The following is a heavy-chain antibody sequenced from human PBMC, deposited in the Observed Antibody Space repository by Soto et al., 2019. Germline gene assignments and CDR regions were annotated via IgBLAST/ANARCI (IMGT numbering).Heavy chain of an antibody. Sequence: ASVKVSCKVSGYTLTELSMHWVRQAPGKGLEWMGGFDPEDGETIYAQKFQGRVTMTEDTSTDTAYMELSSLRSEDTAVYYCATPGYCSGGSCYKGAAAFDIWGQGTMVTVS. CDR2: FDPEDGET. CDR1: GYTLTELS. CDR3: ATPGYCSGGSCYKGAAAFDI. V-gene: IGHV1-24*01. D-gene: IGHD2-15*01. J-gene: IGHJ3*02.